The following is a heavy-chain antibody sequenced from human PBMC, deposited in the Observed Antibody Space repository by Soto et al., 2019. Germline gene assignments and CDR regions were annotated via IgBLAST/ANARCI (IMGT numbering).Heavy chain of an antibody. CDR3: AKDSRSGYVPLNAQAHFDY. D-gene: IGHD1-1*01. V-gene: IGHV3-30*18. J-gene: IGHJ4*02. CDR1: GFTFSSYG. Sequence: GGSLRLSCAASGFTFSSYGMHWVRQAPGKGLEWVAVISYDGSNKYYADSVKGRFTISRDNSKNTLYLQMNSLRAEDTAVYYCAKDSRSGYVPLNAQAHFDYWGQGTLVTVSS. CDR2: ISYDGSNK.